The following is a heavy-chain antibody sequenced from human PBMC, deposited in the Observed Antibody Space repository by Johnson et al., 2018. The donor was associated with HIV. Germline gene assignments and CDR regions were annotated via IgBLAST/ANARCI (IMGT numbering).Heavy chain of an antibody. J-gene: IGHJ3*02. Sequence: VQLVESGGGLVQPGGSLRLSCAASGFTFSSYWMSWVRQAPGKGLEWVANIKQDGSEKSYVDSVKGRFTISRDNAKNSLYLQMNSLRAEDTAVYYCAWMATIRNYLIDEDAFDIWGQGTMVTVSS. D-gene: IGHD5-24*01. CDR3: AWMATIRNYLIDEDAFDI. CDR2: IKQDGSEK. CDR1: GFTFSSYW. V-gene: IGHV3-7*05.